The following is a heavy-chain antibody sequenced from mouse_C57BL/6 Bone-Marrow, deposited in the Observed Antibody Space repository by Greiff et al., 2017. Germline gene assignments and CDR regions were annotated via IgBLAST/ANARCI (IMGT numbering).Heavy chain of an antibody. CDR3: AREGIRRSFDF. J-gene: IGHJ2*01. D-gene: IGHD1-1*01. CDR1: GYTFTSYW. Sequence: VQLQQPGAELVMPGASVKLSCKASGYTFTSYWMHWVKQRPGQGLEWIGEIDPSDSYTNYNQKFKGKSTLTVDKSSSTAYMQLSSLTSEDSAVYYCAREGIRRSFDFGGQGTTLTVSS. CDR2: IDPSDSYT. V-gene: IGHV1-69*01.